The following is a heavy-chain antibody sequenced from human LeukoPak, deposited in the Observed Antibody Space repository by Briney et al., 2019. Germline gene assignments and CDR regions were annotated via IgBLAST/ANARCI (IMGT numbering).Heavy chain of an antibody. CDR3: ARYDFWSGYCLDY. V-gene: IGHV4-39*01. J-gene: IGHJ4*02. CDR1: GGSISSRSHY. CDR2: IYYSGST. Sequence: SETLSLTCTVSGGSISSRSHYWGWIRQPPGKGLEWIGSIYYSGSTYDNPSLKSRVTISVDTSKNQFSLKLNSVTAADTAVYYCARYDFWSGYCLDYWGQGTLVTVSS. D-gene: IGHD3-3*01.